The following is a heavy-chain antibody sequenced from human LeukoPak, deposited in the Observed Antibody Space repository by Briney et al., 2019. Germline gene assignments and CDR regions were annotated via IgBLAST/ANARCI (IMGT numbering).Heavy chain of an antibody. J-gene: IGHJ4*02. D-gene: IGHD6-19*01. CDR3: VRGTGWPHFDY. V-gene: IGHV6-1*01. Sequence: SQTLSLACAISGDSVSRDSIAWNWIRQSPSRGLEWLGRTYYKSAWYNDYAVHMKSRITISPDTSKNQFSLQLNSVTPDDTAVYYCVRGTGWPHFDYWGQGILVTVSS. CDR2: TYYKSAWYN. CDR1: GDSVSRDSIA.